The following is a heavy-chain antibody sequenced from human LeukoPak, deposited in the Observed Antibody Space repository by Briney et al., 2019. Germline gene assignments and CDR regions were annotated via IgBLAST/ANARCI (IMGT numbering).Heavy chain of an antibody. CDR2: ISHTGKT. CDR3: ATGYYG. CDR1: GATLSSNR. D-gene: IGHD3-10*01. Sequence: PSETLTLTCRVSGATLSSNRLDWLRQPPGKGLEWIGYISHTGKTESNPSLKSRVIISLDTSTNHFSLRLRSVTAADSATYYCATGYYG. V-gene: IGHV4-59*01. J-gene: IGHJ6*01.